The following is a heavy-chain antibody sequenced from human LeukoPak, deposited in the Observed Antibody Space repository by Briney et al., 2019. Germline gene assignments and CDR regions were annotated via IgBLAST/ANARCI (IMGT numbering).Heavy chain of an antibody. CDR2: INWSGGST. D-gene: IGHD2-2*01. CDR1: GFAFAEHG. J-gene: IGHJ4*02. V-gene: IGHV3-20*04. Sequence: GGSLRLSCTASGFAFAEHGMSWVRQVPGKGLEWVSGINWSGGSTGYADPLRGRFTISRDNAKNSLCLQMDSLRAEDTALYYCARAPITSPFYFDYWGQGTLVTVSS. CDR3: ARAPITSPFYFDY.